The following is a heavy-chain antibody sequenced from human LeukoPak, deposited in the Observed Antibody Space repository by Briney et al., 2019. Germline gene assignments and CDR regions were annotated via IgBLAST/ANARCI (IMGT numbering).Heavy chain of an antibody. CDR1: GFTFSNSV. J-gene: IGHJ4*02. V-gene: IGHV3-23*01. CDR2: ILGTGDYT. Sequence: GGSLRLSCVASGFTFSNSVMTWVRQAPGKGLEWVSSILGTGDYTYSANSVKGRFTISRDNSKNTLYLQMNSPRAGDTAIYYCARGSKGTYDYWGQGTLVTVSS. CDR3: ARGSKGTYDY.